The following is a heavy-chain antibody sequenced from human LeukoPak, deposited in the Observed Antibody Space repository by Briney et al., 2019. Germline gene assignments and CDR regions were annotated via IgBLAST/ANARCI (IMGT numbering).Heavy chain of an antibody. J-gene: IGHJ4*02. Sequence: PSETLSLTCTVSGGSISSGSYYWSWIRQPAGKGLEWIGRIYTSGSTNYNPSLKSRVTISVDTSKNQFSLKLSSVTAADTAVYYCARVYYYDSSGGFDYWGQGTLVTVSS. D-gene: IGHD3-22*01. CDR2: IYTSGST. V-gene: IGHV4-61*02. CDR3: ARVYYYDSSGGFDY. CDR1: GGSISSGSYY.